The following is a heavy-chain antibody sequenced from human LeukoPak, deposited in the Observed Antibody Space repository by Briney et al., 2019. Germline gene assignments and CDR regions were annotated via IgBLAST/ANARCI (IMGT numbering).Heavy chain of an antibody. CDR1: GYSFTNYW. Sequence: GESLKISCEGSGYSFTNYWIGWVRQMPGKGLEWMGIIYPGDSDTRYSPSFQGQVTIPADRSISTAYLQWSSLKASDTAMYYCARLPYSGSVLAPFDYWGLGTLVTVSS. D-gene: IGHD1-26*01. CDR2: IYPGDSDT. J-gene: IGHJ4*02. CDR3: ARLPYSGSVLAPFDY. V-gene: IGHV5-51*01.